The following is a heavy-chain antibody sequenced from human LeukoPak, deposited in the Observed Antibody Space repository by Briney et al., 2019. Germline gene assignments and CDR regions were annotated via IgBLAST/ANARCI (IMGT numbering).Heavy chain of an antibody. D-gene: IGHD3-10*02. J-gene: IGHJ6*04. CDR1: GFTFSSYG. CDR3: AELGITMIGGV. V-gene: IGHV3-30*18. CDR2: ISYDGSNK. Sequence: GGSLRLSCAASGFTFSSYGMHWVRQAPGKGLEWVAFISYDGSNKYYADSVKGRFTNSRDNSKNTLYLQMNSLRAEDTAVYYCAELGITMIGGVWGKGTTVTISS.